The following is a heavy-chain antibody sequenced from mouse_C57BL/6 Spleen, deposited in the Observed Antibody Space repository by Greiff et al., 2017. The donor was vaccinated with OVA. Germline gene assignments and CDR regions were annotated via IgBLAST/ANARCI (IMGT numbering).Heavy chain of an antibody. Sequence: EVQLQQSGPELVKPGDSVKISCKASGYSFTGYFMNWVMQSHGKSLEWIGRINPYNGDTFYNQKFKGKATLTVDKSSSTAHMELRSLTSEDSAVYYCASGLRTYAMDYWGQGTSVTVSS. CDR2: INPYNGDT. V-gene: IGHV1-20*01. CDR3: ASGLRTYAMDY. CDR1: GYSFTGYF. J-gene: IGHJ4*01. D-gene: IGHD3-1*01.